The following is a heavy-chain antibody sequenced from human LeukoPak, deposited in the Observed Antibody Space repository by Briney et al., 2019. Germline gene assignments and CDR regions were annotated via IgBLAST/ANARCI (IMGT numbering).Heavy chain of an antibody. D-gene: IGHD4-11*01. CDR1: GYSFTNYW. CDR2: IYPGDSDT. Sequence: GESLKISCKGSGYSFTNYWIGWVRQMPGKGLEWMGIIYPGDSDTRYRPSFQGQVTISADKSISTAYLQWSSLKASDTAMYYCARSARDDSTGWYLTYWGQGTLVTVSS. V-gene: IGHV5-51*01. J-gene: IGHJ4*02. CDR3: ARSARDDSTGWYLTY.